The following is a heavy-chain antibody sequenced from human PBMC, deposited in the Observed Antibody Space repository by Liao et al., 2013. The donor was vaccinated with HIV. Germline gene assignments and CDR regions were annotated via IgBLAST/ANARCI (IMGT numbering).Heavy chain of an antibody. Sequence: QVLLQESGPGLVKPSETLSLTCTVSGGSISSSSYYWAWIRQAPGKGLEWIGSIYSRGNSDSNPSLKSRVTLSLDTSKNQFSLNLNSVTAADTAIYYCARSRGFFDYWGQGALVAVSS. J-gene: IGHJ4*02. CDR2: IYSRGNS. D-gene: IGHD3-10*01. CDR1: GGSISSSSYY. V-gene: IGHV4-39*07. CDR3: ARSRGFFDY.